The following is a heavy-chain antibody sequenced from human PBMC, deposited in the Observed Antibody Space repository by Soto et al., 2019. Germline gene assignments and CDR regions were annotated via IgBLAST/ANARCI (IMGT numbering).Heavy chain of an antibody. J-gene: IGHJ6*02. CDR2: IWYDGSNK. D-gene: IGHD3-22*01. Sequence: QVQLVESGGGVVQPGRSLRLSCAASGFTFSSYGMHRVRQAPGKGLEWVAVIWYDGSNKYYADSVKGRFTISRDNSKNTLYLQMNSLRAEDTAVYYCARAMIVTDSYYGMDVWGQGTTVTVSS. CDR3: ARAMIVTDSYYGMDV. V-gene: IGHV3-33*01. CDR1: GFTFSSYG.